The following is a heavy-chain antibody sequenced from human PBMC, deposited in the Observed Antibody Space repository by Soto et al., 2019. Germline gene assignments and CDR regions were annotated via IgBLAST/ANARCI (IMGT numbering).Heavy chain of an antibody. CDR3: ARSGGIAEFDY. D-gene: IGHD6-13*01. V-gene: IGHV4-34*01. J-gene: IGHJ4*02. Sequence: PSETLSLTCAVYGGSFSGYYWSWIRQPPGKGLEWIGEINHSGSTNYNPSLKSRVTISVDTSKNQFSLKLSSVTAADTAVYYCARSGGIAEFDYWGQGTLVTVSS. CDR2: INHSGST. CDR1: GGSFSGYY.